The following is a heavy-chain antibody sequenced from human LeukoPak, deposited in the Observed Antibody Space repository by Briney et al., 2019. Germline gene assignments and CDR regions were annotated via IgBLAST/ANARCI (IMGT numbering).Heavy chain of an antibody. CDR3: ATTGYSSSSPSQYWYFDL. CDR1: GGTFSSYA. D-gene: IGHD6-13*01. J-gene: IGHJ2*01. Sequence: ASVKVSCKASGGTFSSYAISRVRQAPGQGLEWMGGIIPIFGTANYAQKFQGRVTITTDESTSTAYMELSSLRSEDTAVYYCATTGYSSSSPSQYWYFDLWGRGTLVTVSS. CDR2: IIPIFGTA. V-gene: IGHV1-69*05.